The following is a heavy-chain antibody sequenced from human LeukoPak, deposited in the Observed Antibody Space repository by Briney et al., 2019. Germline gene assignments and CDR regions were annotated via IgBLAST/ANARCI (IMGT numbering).Heavy chain of an antibody. V-gene: IGHV3-20*04. J-gene: IGHJ4*02. D-gene: IGHD3-22*01. CDR1: GFTFDDYG. CDR2: INWNGGST. CDR3: ARESPIYYDSSGYYPFDY. Sequence: GGSLRLSCAASGFTFDDYGMSWARQAPGKGLEWVSGINWNGGSTGYADSVKGRFTISRDNAKNSLYLQMNSLRAEGTALYYCARESPIYYDSSGYYPFDYWGQGTLVTVSS.